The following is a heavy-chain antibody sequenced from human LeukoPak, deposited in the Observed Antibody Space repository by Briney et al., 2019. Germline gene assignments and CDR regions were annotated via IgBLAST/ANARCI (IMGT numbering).Heavy chain of an antibody. CDR2: IWYDGSNK. CDR3: ARDRIGGSYYDPRGPDY. CDR1: GFTFSSYG. V-gene: IGHV3-33*01. J-gene: IGHJ4*02. Sequence: PGGSLRLSCAGSGFTFSSYGMHWVRQAPGKGLEWVAVIWYDGSNKYYADSVKGRFTISRDNSKNTLYLQMNSLRAEDTAVYYCARDRIGGSYYDPRGPDYWGQGTLVTVSS. D-gene: IGHD3-22*01.